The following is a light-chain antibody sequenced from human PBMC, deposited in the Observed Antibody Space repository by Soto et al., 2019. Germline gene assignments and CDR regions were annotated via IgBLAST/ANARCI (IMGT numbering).Light chain of an antibody. V-gene: IGKV3-11*01. CDR3: QQRTNWPLT. CDR2: DAS. Sequence: EIVLTQSPATLSLSPGERATLSCRASQSVTSFLAWYQQKPGQAPRLLIYDASSRATGIPARFSGSGSGTDFTLNISRLEPEDFAVYYCQQRTNWPLTFGGGTKVEIK. CDR1: QSVTSF. J-gene: IGKJ4*01.